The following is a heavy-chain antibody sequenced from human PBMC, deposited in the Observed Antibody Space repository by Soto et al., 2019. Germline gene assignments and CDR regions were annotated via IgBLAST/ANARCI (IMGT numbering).Heavy chain of an antibody. V-gene: IGHV3-48*01. CDR2: INRDYNT. J-gene: IGHJ4*02. D-gene: IGHD4-17*01. CDR1: GFTFSNHV. Sequence: EEQLVESGGGLVQPGGSLRLSCAVSGFTFSNHVMNWVHQAPGRGLEWVSSINRDYNTYYADSVRGRFTISRDNAKDSLYLQMNSLRADDTAVYYCVNGDYYVGQGTLVTVSS. CDR3: VNGDYY.